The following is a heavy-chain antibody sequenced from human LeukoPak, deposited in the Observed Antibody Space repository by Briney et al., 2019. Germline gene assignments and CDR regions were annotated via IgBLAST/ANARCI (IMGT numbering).Heavy chain of an antibody. V-gene: IGHV3-9*01. D-gene: IGHD3-9*01. Sequence: PGRSLRLSCAASGFTFDDYAMHWVRQAPGKGLEWVSGISWNSGSIGYADSVKGRFTISRDNAKNSLYLQMNSLRAEDTALYYCAKDISSRDFDWLYPVGIFDYWGQGTLVTVSS. CDR1: GFTFDDYA. J-gene: IGHJ4*02. CDR2: ISWNSGSI. CDR3: AKDISSRDFDWLYPVGIFDY.